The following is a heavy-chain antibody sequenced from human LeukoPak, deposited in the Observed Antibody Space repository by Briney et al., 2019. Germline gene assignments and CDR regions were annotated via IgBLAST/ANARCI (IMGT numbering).Heavy chain of an antibody. D-gene: IGHD4-17*01. Sequence: SETLSLTCTVSGGSISSYYWSWIRQPAGKGLEWIGRIYTSGSTNYNPSLKSRVTMSVDTSKNQCSLKLSSVTAADTAVYYCARKLTTVTTTYDAFDIWGQGTMVTVSS. CDR3: ARKLTTVTTTYDAFDI. J-gene: IGHJ3*02. V-gene: IGHV4-4*07. CDR1: GGSISSYY. CDR2: IYTSGST.